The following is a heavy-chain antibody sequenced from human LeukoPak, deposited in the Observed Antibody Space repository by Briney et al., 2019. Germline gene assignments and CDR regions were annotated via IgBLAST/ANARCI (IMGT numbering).Heavy chain of an antibody. J-gene: IGHJ4*02. D-gene: IGHD6-13*01. CDR3: AKDGSFIAAKKYYFDY. Sequence: GGSLRLSCAASGFTFSSYAMSWVRQAPGKGLEWVSAISGSGGSTYYADSVKGRFTISRDNSKNTLYLQMNSLRAEDTAVYYCAKDGSFIAAKKYYFDYWGQGTLVTVSS. CDR2: ISGSGGST. CDR1: GFTFSSYA. V-gene: IGHV3-23*01.